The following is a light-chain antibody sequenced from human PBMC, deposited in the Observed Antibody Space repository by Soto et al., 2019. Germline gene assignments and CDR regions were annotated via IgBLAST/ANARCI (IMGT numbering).Light chain of an antibody. J-gene: IGKJ1*01. CDR2: GAS. Sequence: ELVLTQSPGTLSLSPGARATLSCRASQSLSSSSSSLAWFRQKPGHAPRLLIYGASSRATGIPDRFSGSGSGTEFTLTISRLEPEDSAVYDCQQYGTSPTFGQGTKVDIK. CDR3: QQYGTSPT. CDR1: QSLSSSSSS. V-gene: IGKV3-20*01.